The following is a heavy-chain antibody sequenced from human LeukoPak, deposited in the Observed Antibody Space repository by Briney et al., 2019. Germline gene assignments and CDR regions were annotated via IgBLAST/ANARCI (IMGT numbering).Heavy chain of an antibody. Sequence: GASVKVSCKASGYTFTGYYMHWVRQAPGQGLERMGWINPNSGNTNYAQKLQGRVTMTTDTSTSTAYMELRSLRSDDTAVYYCARGHDYGDYMVDYWGQGTLVTVSS. D-gene: IGHD4-17*01. CDR1: GYTFTGYY. CDR3: ARGHDYGDYMVDY. J-gene: IGHJ4*02. V-gene: IGHV1-18*04. CDR2: INPNSGNT.